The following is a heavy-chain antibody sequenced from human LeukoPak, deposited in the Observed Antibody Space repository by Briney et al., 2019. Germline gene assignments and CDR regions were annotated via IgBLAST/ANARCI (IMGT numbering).Heavy chain of an antibody. CDR2: IYYSGST. V-gene: IGHV4-61*01. CDR1: GGSVSNSLYY. J-gene: IGHJ4*02. CDR3: ARVLRAASWRSYDY. Sequence: SETLSLTCTVSGGSVSNSLYYWSWIRQPPGKGLKWMGYIYYSGSTNYNPSLKSRVTISIDTSRNQFSLRLNSMTAADTAVYYCARVLRAASWRSYDYWGQGSLVTVSS. D-gene: IGHD5-18*01.